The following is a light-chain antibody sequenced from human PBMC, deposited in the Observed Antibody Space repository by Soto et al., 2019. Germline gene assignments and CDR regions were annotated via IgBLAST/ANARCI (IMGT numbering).Light chain of an antibody. Sequence: SYELTQPPSVSVAPGQTARITCGGNNIGSKSVHWYQQKPGQAPVLVVYDDSDRPSGIPERFSGSNSGDTATLTISGVEAGDEDDYYCQVGDRSSDHVVFGGGTKVTVL. CDR1: NIGSKS. V-gene: IGLV3-21*02. J-gene: IGLJ2*01. CDR2: DDS. CDR3: QVGDRSSDHVV.